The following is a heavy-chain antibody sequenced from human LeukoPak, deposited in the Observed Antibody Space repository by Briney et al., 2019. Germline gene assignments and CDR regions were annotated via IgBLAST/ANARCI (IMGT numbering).Heavy chain of an antibody. D-gene: IGHD3-9*01. V-gene: IGHV4-34*01. CDR1: GGSFSGYY. CDR3: ARGRVRYFDWLKRPYFDY. Sequence: SETLSLTCAVYGGSFSGYYWSWVRQPPGKGLEWIGEINHSGSTNYNPSLKSRVTISVDTSKNQFSLKLSSVTAADTAVYYCARGRVRYFDWLKRPYFDYWGQGTLVTVSS. CDR2: INHSGST. J-gene: IGHJ4*02.